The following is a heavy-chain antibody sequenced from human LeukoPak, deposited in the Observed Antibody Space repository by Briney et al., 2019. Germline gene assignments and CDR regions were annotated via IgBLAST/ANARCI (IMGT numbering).Heavy chain of an antibody. CDR3: AKQYCSGGTCYRDAFDI. D-gene: IGHD2-15*01. J-gene: IGHJ3*02. Sequence: GESLKISCKGSGYSFTTYWIGWVRQMPGKGLEWMGIMYPGDSDTRYSPSFQGQVITSADKSISTAYLQWRTLKASDTAVYYCAKQYCSGGTCYRDAFDIWGQGTMLTVSS. V-gene: IGHV5-51*01. CDR2: MYPGDSDT. CDR1: GYSFTTYW.